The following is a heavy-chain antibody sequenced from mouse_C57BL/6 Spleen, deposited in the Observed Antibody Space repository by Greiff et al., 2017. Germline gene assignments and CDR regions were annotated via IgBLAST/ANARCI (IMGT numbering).Heavy chain of an antibody. Sequence: QVQLQQPGAELVMPGASVKLSCKASGYTFTSYWMHWVKQSPGQGLEWIGEIDPSDSYTNYNQKFKGKSTLTVDKSSSTAYMQLSSLTSEDSAVYYCARKEAYYSRDYWGQGTSVTVSS. V-gene: IGHV1-69*01. CDR3: ARKEAYYSRDY. CDR2: IDPSDSYT. CDR1: GYTFTSYW. J-gene: IGHJ4*01.